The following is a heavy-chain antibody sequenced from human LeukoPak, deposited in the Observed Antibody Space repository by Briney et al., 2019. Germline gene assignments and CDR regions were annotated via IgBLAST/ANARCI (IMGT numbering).Heavy chain of an antibody. J-gene: IGHJ4*02. V-gene: IGHV4-34*01. CDR1: GGSFSGYY. D-gene: IGHD4-11*01. CDR2: INHSGST. Sequence: PSETLSLTCAVYGGSFSGYYWSWIRQPPGKGLEWIGEINHSGSTNYNPSLKSRVTISVDTSKNQFSLKLSSVTAADTAVYYCARDRPLFTVTTVIDYWGQGTLVTVSS. CDR3: ARDRPLFTVTTVIDY.